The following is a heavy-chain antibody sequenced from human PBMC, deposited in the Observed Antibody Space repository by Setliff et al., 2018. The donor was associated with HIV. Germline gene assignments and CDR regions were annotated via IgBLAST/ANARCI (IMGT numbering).Heavy chain of an antibody. Sequence: PSETLSLTCTVSGGSISSYYWSWIRQPPGKGLEWIGHIYIGRTSYNPSLRSRLSMSVDTPNNQLSLQLSSVTAADTAIYYCATIKPGGASFDNWGQGTLVTVSS. V-gene: IGHV4-4*08. CDR2: IYIGRT. CDR1: GGSISSYY. CDR3: ATIKPGGASFDN. J-gene: IGHJ4*02. D-gene: IGHD3-16*01.